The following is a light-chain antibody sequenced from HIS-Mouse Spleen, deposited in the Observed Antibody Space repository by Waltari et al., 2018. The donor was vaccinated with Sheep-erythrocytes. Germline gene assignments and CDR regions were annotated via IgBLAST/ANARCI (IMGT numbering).Light chain of an antibody. CDR1: SSDVGSYNL. CDR3: CSYAGSSTPWV. V-gene: IGLV2-23*01. CDR2: EGS. Sequence: QSALTQPASVSGSPGQSITISCTGTSSDVGSYNLVSCYQQHPGKAPKLMIYEGSKRPSGLSNRFSGSKSGNTASLTISGLQVEDEADYYCCSYAGSSTPWVFGGGTKLTVL. J-gene: IGLJ3*02.